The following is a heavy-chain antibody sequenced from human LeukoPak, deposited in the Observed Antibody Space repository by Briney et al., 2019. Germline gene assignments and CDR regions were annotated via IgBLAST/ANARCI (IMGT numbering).Heavy chain of an antibody. CDR2: IYTSGST. D-gene: IGHD3-22*01. CDR1: GGAISSYY. J-gene: IGHJ3*02. Sequence: SETLSLTCTVSGGAISSYYWSWIRQPAGKGLEWIGRIYTSGSTNYNPSLRSRVTISVDTSKNQFSLKLSSVTAADTAVYYCARHGVYYYDSSGFDAFDIWGQGTMVTVSS. V-gene: IGHV4-4*07. CDR3: ARHGVYYYDSSGFDAFDI.